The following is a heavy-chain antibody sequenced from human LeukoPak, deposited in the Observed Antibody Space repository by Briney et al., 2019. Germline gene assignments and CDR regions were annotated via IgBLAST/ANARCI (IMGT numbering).Heavy chain of an antibody. CDR2: INNDGTNI. Sequence: GGSLRLSCAASGLAFSSYWMHCVRQGPGKGLVWVSRINNDGTNINYADSVKGRFTISRDNAKNTLYLQMNSLRAEDTDVYYCARTAWYHNDQWGQGTLVTVSS. CDR1: GLAFSSYW. CDR3: ARTAWYHNDQ. D-gene: IGHD5-18*01. V-gene: IGHV3-74*01. J-gene: IGHJ4*02.